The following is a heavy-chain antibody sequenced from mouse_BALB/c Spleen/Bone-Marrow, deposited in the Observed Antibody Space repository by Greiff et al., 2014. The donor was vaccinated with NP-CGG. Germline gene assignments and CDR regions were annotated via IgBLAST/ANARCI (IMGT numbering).Heavy chain of an antibody. Sequence: VQLKDSGPGLVKPSQSLSLTCSVTGYSITSGYYWNWIRQFPGNKLEWMGYISYDGSNNYNPSLKNRISITRDTSKNQFFLKLNSVTTEDTATYYCARDVGGNYLDYWGQGTTLTVSS. J-gene: IGHJ2*01. CDR3: ARDVGGNYLDY. D-gene: IGHD1-1*02. CDR2: ISYDGSN. V-gene: IGHV3-6*02. CDR1: GYSITSGYY.